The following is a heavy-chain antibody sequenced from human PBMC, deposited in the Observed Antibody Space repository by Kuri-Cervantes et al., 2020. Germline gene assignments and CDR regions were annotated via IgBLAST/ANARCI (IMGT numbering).Heavy chain of an antibody. CDR1: GYTFTSYD. D-gene: IGHD2-15*01. V-gene: IGHV1-46*01. Sequence: ASVKVSCKASGYTFTSYDINWVRQAPGQGLEWMGIINPSGGSTSYALKFQGRVTMTRDTSTSTVYMELSSLRSEDTAVYYCAREGPMKWRTKDKNLQLLVYWGQGTLVTVSS. CDR2: INPSGGST. CDR3: AREGPMKWRTKDKNLQLLVY. J-gene: IGHJ4*02.